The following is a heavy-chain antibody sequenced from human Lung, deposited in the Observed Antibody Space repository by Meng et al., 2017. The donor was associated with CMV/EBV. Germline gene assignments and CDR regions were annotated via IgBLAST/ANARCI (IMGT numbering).Heavy chain of an antibody. CDR1: GYTFGSYG. CDR3: ASGTPGRSYCDY. Sequence: QVPLLQLGPGVKKPGASVRVSCKASGYTFGSYGICWVRQAPGQGLEWMGWFVNYVDTYPAPKFQGRVTMTTDTHTNTAFMELRSLTSDDTAVYYCASGTPGRSYCDYWGQGTLVTVSS. J-gene: IGHJ4*02. V-gene: IGHV1-18*01. D-gene: IGHD2-15*01. CDR2: FVNYVDT.